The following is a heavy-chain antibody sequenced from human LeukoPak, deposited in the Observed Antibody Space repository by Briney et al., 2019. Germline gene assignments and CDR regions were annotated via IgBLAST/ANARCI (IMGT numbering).Heavy chain of an antibody. CDR2: IYYSGST. J-gene: IGHJ5*02. D-gene: IGHD3-22*01. CDR3: AGQWYYYDSSGYYEPFDP. CDR1: GGSISSSSYY. Sequence: SETLSLTCTVSGGSISSSSYYWGWIRQPPGKGLEWIGSIYYSGSTYYNPSLKSRVTISVDTSKNQFSLKLSSVTAADTAVYYCAGQWYYYDSSGYYEPFDPWGQGTLVTVSS. V-gene: IGHV4-39*01.